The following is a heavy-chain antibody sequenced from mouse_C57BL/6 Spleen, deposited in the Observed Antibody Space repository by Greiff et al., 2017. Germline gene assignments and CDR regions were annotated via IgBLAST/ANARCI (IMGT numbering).Heavy chain of an antibody. CDR3: AQDSANWLDY. J-gene: IGHJ2*01. CDR1: GYTFTSYG. D-gene: IGHD4-1*01. CDR2: IYPRSGNT. V-gene: IGHV1-81*01. Sequence: SGAELARPGASVKLSCKASGYTFTSYGISWVKQRTGQGLEWIGEIYPRSGNTYYNETFKGKATLTADKSSSTAYMELRSLTSEDSAVYFCAQDSANWLDYWGQGTTLTVSS.